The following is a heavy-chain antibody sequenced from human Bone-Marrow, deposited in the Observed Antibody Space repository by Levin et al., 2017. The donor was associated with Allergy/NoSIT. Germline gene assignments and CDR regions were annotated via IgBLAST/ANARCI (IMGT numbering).Heavy chain of an antibody. J-gene: IGHJ4*02. Sequence: GESLKISCAASGFTFSSYGMHWVRQAPGKGLEWVAVIWYDGSNKYYADSVKGRFTISRDNSKNTLYLQMNSLRAEDTAVYYCARAGGGPKQLELRYWGQGTLVTVSS. CDR2: IWYDGSNK. D-gene: IGHD1-1*01. V-gene: IGHV3-33*01. CDR3: ARAGGGPKQLELRY. CDR1: GFTFSSYG.